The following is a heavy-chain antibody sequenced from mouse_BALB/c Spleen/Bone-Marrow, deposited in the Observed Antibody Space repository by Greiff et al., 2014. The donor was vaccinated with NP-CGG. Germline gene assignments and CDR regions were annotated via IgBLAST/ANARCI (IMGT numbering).Heavy chain of an antibody. CDR3: AQVYDWAMDY. CDR1: GFNIKDTY. D-gene: IGHD2-14*01. V-gene: IGHV14-3*02. CDR2: IDPANGNT. J-gene: IGHJ4*01. Sequence: VQLQQSGAELVKPGASVKLSCKASGFNIKDTYIHWVKQRPEQGLEWIGRIDPANGNTKYDPKFQGKATITTDTSSNTAFLQLSSLTSEDTAVYYCAQVYDWAMDYWGQGTSVTVSS.